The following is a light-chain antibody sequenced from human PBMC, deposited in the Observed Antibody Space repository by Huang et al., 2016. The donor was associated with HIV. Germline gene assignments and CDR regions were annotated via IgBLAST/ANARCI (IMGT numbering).Light chain of an antibody. CDR3: QRYDTSPT. V-gene: IGKV3D-20*01. Sequence: EIVLTQSPATLALSPGERATLSCGASQTINRNYLAWYQQRPGLAPSLLIYDTSSRATGIPDRFSGSGCGTDFTLTISRLEPEDFAVYYCQRYDTSPTFGGGTKVEIK. CDR2: DTS. J-gene: IGKJ4*01. CDR1: QTINRNY.